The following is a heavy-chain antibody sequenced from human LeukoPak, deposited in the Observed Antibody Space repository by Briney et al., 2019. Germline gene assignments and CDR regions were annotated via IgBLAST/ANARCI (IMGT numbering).Heavy chain of an antibody. V-gene: IGHV1-2*02. Sequence: GASVKVSCKASGYTFTSYDINWVRQATGQGLEWMGWMNPNSGGTNYAQKFQGRVTMTRDTSISTAYMELSRLRSDDTAVYYCARHTMVRGVLKDYWGQGTLVTVSS. CDR1: GYTFTSYD. D-gene: IGHD3-10*01. J-gene: IGHJ4*02. CDR3: ARHTMVRGVLKDY. CDR2: MNPNSGGT.